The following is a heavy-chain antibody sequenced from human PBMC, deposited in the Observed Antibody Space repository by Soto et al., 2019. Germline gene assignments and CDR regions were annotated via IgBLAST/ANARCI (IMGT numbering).Heavy chain of an antibody. D-gene: IGHD4-17*01. CDR2: IWYDGSNK. CDR3: ARDRDYGDYGSDY. Sequence: GGSLRLSCAASGFTFSSYGMHWVRQAPGKGLEWVAVIWYDGSNKYYADSVKGRFTISRDISKNTLYLEMNSLRAEDTAGYYWARDRDYGDYGSDYWGQGTLVTVSS. V-gene: IGHV3-33*01. J-gene: IGHJ4*02. CDR1: GFTFSSYG.